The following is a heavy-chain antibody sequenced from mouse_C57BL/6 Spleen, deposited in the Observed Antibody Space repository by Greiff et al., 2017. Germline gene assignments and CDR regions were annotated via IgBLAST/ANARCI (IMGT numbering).Heavy chain of an antibody. J-gene: IGHJ2*01. Sequence: QVQLQQPGAELVKPGASVKMSCKASGYTFTSYWITWVKQRPGQGLEWIGDIYPGSGSTNYNEKFKSKATLTVDTSSSTAYMQLSSLTSEDSAVYYCARYGIPSSSYYFDYWGQGTTLTVSS. V-gene: IGHV1-55*01. CDR2: IYPGSGST. CDR1: GYTFTSYW. CDR3: ARYGIPSSSYYFDY. D-gene: IGHD1-1*01.